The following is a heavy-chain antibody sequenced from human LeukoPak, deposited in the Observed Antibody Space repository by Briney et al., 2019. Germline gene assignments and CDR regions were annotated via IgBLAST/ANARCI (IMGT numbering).Heavy chain of an antibody. V-gene: IGHV3-30*03. CDR1: GFTFSSYG. CDR3: ARRRPTMIVVVITRKGGFDP. Sequence: GGSLRLSCAASGFTFSSYGMHWVRQAPGKGLEWVAVISYDGSNKYYADSVKGRFTISRDNSKNTLYLQMNSLRAEDTAVYYCARRRPTMIVVVITRKGGFDPWGQGTLVTVSS. D-gene: IGHD3-22*01. CDR2: ISYDGSNK. J-gene: IGHJ5*02.